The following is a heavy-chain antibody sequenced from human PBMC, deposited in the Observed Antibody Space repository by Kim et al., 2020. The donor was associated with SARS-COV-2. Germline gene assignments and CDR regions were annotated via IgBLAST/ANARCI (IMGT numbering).Heavy chain of an antibody. CDR3: TAPPDY. CDR2: IKTKTDGGTA. V-gene: IGHV3-15*01. Sequence: GGSLRLSCAASGFTFTNTWLTWVRQAPGKGLEWVGRIKTKTDGGTADYAAPVKGRFTISSDDSNNTLYLQMDSLKTEDTAVYYCTAPPDYWGQGTLVPVS. CDR1: GFTFTNTW. J-gene: IGHJ4*02.